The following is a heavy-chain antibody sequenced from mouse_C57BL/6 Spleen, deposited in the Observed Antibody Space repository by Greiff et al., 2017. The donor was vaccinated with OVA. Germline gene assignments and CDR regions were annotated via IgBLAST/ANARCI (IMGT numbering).Heavy chain of an antibody. Sequence: LVRPGASVTLSCKASGYTFTDYEMHWVKQTPVHGLEWIGAIDPETGGTAYNQKFKGKAILTADKTSSTAYMELRSLTSEDSAVYYCTRWRLRTTVVATRFDVWGTGTTVTVSS. J-gene: IGHJ1*03. D-gene: IGHD1-1*01. CDR1: GYTFTDYE. CDR3: TRWRLRTTVVATRFDV. CDR2: IDPETGGT. V-gene: IGHV1-15*01.